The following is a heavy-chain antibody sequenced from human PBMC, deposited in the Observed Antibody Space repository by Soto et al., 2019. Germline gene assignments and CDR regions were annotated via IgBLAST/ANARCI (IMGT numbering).Heavy chain of an antibody. CDR1: GYTFTSYA. V-gene: IGHV1-3*01. CDR3: ARGASSGWYSADY. D-gene: IGHD6-19*01. J-gene: IGHJ4*02. CDR2: INAGNGNT. Sequence: ASVKVSCKASGYTFTSYAMHWVRQAPGQRLEWMGWINAGNGNTKYSQKFQGRVTITRDTSASTAYMELSSLRSEDTAVYYCARGASSGWYSADYWGQGTLVTVSS.